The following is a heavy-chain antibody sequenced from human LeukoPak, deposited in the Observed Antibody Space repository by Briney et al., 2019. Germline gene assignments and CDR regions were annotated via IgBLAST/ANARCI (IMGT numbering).Heavy chain of an antibody. Sequence: GESLKISCMASVYSFTSYWIGGVRHMPGKGVEWMGIIYPSDSETRYTPLFPGQVTISVDKYPTTASLQRNSLKASDTGMYYCARESAMGRSGDYWGQGTLVTVSS. V-gene: IGHV5-51*01. CDR1: VYSFTSYW. J-gene: IGHJ4*02. CDR2: IYPSDSET. D-gene: IGHD3-10*01. CDR3: ARESAMGRSGDY.